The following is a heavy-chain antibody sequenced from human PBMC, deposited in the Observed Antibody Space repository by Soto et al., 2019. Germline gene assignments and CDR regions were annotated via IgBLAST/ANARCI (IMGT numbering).Heavy chain of an antibody. CDR1: GYYFRRHA. CDR2: SNACNGNT. J-gene: IGHJ4*03. CDR3: VRDKPEHYDVSGQYNLAEVFDI. V-gene: IGHV1-3*01. D-gene: IGHD3-22*01. Sequence: ASVKGSCKTSGYYFRRHAIQWVRQAPGQGLEWIGWSNACNGNTKYSQIFHGRVTFTRDTSASTAYMELSGLRSEDTGVVYCVRDKPEHYDVSGQYNLAEVFDIWGQGALVTVSS.